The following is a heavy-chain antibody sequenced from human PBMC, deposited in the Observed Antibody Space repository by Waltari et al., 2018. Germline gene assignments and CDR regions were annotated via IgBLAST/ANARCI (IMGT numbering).Heavy chain of an antibody. CDR2: IKQDGSEK. Sequence: EVQLVESGGGLVQPGGSLRLSCAASGFTFSRYWMSWVRQAPGKGLEWVANIKQDGSEKYYVDSVKGRFTISRDNAKNSLYLQMNSLRAEDTAVYYCARDFWDYYYYYGMDVWGQGTTVTVSS. V-gene: IGHV3-7*01. D-gene: IGHD7-27*01. J-gene: IGHJ6*02. CDR3: ARDFWDYYYYYGMDV. CDR1: GFTFSRYW.